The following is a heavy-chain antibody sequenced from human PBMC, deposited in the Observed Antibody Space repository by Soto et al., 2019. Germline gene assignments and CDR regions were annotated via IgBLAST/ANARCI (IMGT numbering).Heavy chain of an antibody. J-gene: IGHJ4*02. CDR3: ARAFSSAHIYYYDF. Sequence: QVQLQESGPGLVKPSETLSLTCTVSGGSISLERFYWTWIRQPPGKGLEWIGYVSHPGATNYNPSLQSRVDISVDASRNLFALKLRSLTAADTAVYFCARAFSSAHIYYYDFWGQGTLVSVSA. V-gene: IGHV4-61*01. CDR1: GGSISLERFY. CDR2: VSHPGAT.